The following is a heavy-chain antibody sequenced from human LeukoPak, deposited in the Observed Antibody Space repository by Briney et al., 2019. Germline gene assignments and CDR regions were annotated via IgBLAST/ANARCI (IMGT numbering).Heavy chain of an antibody. D-gene: IGHD3-10*01. CDR3: ARRNSITMVRGVIRWFDP. V-gene: IGHV4-39*01. Sequence: SETLSLTCTVSGGSISSSSYYWGWIRQPPGKGLEWIGSIYYSGSTYYNPSLKSRVTISVDTSKNQFSLKLSSVTAADTAVYYCARRNSITMVRGVIRWFDPWGQGTLVTVSS. CDR2: IYYSGST. CDR1: GGSISSSSYY. J-gene: IGHJ5*02.